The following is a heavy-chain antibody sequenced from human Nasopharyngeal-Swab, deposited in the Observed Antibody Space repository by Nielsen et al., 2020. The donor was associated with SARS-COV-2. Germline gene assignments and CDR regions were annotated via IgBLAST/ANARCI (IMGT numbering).Heavy chain of an antibody. V-gene: IGHV3-53*05. CDR3: ARPRGGYYYYYYMDV. Sequence: GESLKISCAASGFTVSSNYMSWVRQAPGKGLEWVSTIDAGGGNTWYADSVKGRFTISRDNSKNTLYLQMNSLRAEDTAVYYCARPRGGYYYYYYMDVWGKGTTVTVSS. CDR2: IDAGGGNT. J-gene: IGHJ6*03. CDR1: GFTVSSNY. D-gene: IGHD2-15*01.